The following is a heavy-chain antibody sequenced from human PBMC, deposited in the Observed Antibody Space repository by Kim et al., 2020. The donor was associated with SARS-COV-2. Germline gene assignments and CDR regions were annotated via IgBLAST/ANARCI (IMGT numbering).Heavy chain of an antibody. J-gene: IGHJ5*02. CDR3: ARGRST. D-gene: IGHD1-26*01. V-gene: IGHV4-34*01. Sequence: NHSGRTNYNPSLKSRVTISVDTSKNQFSLKLSSVTAADTAVYYCARGRSTWGQGTLVTVSS. CDR2: NHSGRT.